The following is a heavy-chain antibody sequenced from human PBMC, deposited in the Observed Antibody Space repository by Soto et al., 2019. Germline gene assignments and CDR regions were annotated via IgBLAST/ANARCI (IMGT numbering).Heavy chain of an antibody. D-gene: IGHD4-4*01. CDR1: GGSISSTSYF. CDR2: TFYSEST. Sequence: SETLSLTCTVSGGSISSTSYFWGWIRQPPGKGLEWIGNTFYSESTYYNPSLKSRVTIFVDTSKNQVSLRLSSVTAAETAGYFCARHVRASNDNYYYYYYMDVWGKGTTVTVSS. J-gene: IGHJ6*03. CDR3: ARHVRASNDNYYYYYYMDV. V-gene: IGHV4-39*01.